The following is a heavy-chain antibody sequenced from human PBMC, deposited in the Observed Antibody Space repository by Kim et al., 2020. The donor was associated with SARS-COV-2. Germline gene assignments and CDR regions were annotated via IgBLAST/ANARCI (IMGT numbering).Heavy chain of an antibody. J-gene: IGHJ5*02. CDR1: GGSISSYY. Sequence: SETLSLTCTVSGGSISSYYWSWIRQPAGKGLEWIGRIYTSGSTNYNPPPKSRVPMPLKTSKNQSSLKLSSVTAADPAVFYFRRGGAYSSSSPRAGFDPLG. V-gene: IGHV4-4*07. CDR3: RRGGAYSSSSPRAGFDP. CDR2: IYTSGST. D-gene: IGHD6-6*01.